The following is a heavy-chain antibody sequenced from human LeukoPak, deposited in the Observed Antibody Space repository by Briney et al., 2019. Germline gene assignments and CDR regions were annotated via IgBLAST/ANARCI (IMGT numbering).Heavy chain of an antibody. CDR2: ISGSGGST. CDR1: GVALSSYA. CDR3: AKDPRIVATRGYYFDY. Sequence: RGSLSLSRAVSGVALSSYAMSSVRQAPGKGVGWGSAISGSGGSTYYADSVEGRFTISRDNAKNSLNLQMNSLRAEDTAVYYCAKDPRIVATRGYYFDYWGQGTLVTVSS. D-gene: IGHD5-12*01. V-gene: IGHV3-23*01. J-gene: IGHJ4*02.